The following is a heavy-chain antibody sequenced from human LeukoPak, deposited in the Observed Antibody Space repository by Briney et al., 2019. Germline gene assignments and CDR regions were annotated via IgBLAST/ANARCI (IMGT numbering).Heavy chain of an antibody. J-gene: IGHJ4*02. CDR1: GGSISSYY. CDR3: ARAPSRSLYYLDY. V-gene: IGHV4-59*01. CDR2: IYYSGST. Sequence: SETLSLTCTVSGGSISSYYWSWIRQPPGKGLEWIGYIYYSGSTNYNPSLKSRVTISVDTSKNQFSLKLSSVTAADTAAYYCARAPSRSLYYLDYWGQGTLVTVSS.